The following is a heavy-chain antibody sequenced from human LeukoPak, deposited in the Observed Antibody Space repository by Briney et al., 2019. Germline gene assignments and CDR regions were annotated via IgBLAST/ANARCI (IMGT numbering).Heavy chain of an antibody. D-gene: IGHD6-13*01. V-gene: IGHV4-34*01. CDR2: INHSGST. Sequence: PSETLSLTCAVYGGSFSGYYWSWIRQPPGKGLEWIGEINHSGSTNYNPSLESRVTISVDTSKNQFSLKLSSVTAADTAVYYCAGIAAAGTRRFDYWGQGTLVTVSS. CDR1: GGSFSGYY. J-gene: IGHJ4*02. CDR3: AGIAAAGTRRFDY.